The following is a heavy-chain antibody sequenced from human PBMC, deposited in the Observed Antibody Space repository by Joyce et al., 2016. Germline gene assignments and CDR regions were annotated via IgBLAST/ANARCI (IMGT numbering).Heavy chain of an antibody. CDR3: ARDRGSSGWYPYF. V-gene: IGHV3-9*01. CDR1: GFTFKNYA. D-gene: IGHD6-19*01. CDR2: LSWNGGNT. Sequence: EVQLVESGGDLVQPGRSLSLSCAASGFTFKNYAMHWVRQGPGKGLEWVAGLSWNGGNTVYADSVKGRFTIFKDNAKESLHLQMNGLRPEDTGIYYCARDRGSSGWYPYFWGQGTLVAVSS. J-gene: IGHJ4*02.